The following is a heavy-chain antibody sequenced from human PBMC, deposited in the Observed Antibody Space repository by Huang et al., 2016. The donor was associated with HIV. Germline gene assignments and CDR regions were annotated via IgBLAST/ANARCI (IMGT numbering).Heavy chain of an antibody. CDR2: IHYDGSNR. CDR1: EFTFSSYG. V-gene: IGHV3-30*02. Sequence: QVQLVESGGGVVQPGGSLRLSCAASEFTFSSYGMHWVRQAPGKGLEWVAFIHYDGSNRYYGDSVKGRFTISRDNSKNTLYLQMNSLRAEDTAVYFCAKFGSSGYLPRYSFDYWGQGTLVTVSS. CDR3: AKFGSSGYLPRYSFDY. J-gene: IGHJ4*02. D-gene: IGHD3-22*01.